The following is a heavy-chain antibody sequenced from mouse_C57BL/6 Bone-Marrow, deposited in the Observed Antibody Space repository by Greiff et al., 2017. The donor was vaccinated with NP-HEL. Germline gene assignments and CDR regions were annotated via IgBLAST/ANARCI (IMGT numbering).Heavy chain of an antibody. J-gene: IGHJ2*01. CDR3: ARDQLGDFDY. CDR1: GFTFSSYA. CDR2: ISDGGSYT. Sequence: DVKLVESGGGLVKPGGSLKLSCAASGFTFSSYAMSWVHQTPEKRLEWVATISDGGSYTYYPDNVKGRFTISRDNAKNNLYLQMSHLKSEDTAMYYCARDQLGDFDYWGQGTTLTVSS. D-gene: IGHD4-1*02. V-gene: IGHV5-4*01.